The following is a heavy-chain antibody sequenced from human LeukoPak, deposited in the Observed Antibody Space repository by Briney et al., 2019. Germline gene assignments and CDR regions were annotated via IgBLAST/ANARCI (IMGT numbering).Heavy chain of an antibody. J-gene: IGHJ4*02. Sequence: SETLSLTCTVPGGSVSGYYWSWLRQPPGKGLEWIAYISHSGNTNYNPSLKSRVTISKDRSKNQFSLRLNSVTAADTAVYHCARGAGWYEYWGQGTLVTVSS. V-gene: IGHV4-59*02. CDR2: ISHSGNT. CDR1: GGSVSGYY. CDR3: ARGAGWYEY. D-gene: IGHD6-19*01.